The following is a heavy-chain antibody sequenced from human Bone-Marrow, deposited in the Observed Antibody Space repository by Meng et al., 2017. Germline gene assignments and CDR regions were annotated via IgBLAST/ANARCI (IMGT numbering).Heavy chain of an antibody. J-gene: IGHJ4*02. CDR1: GYNFPDYY. V-gene: IGHV1-2*06. Sequence: ASVKVSCKPSGYNFPDYYIHWVRRAPGQGLEWMGRINPKSGDTQYAQKFQARVTMTGDTSISTAYMELSRLRSDDTAVYYCARGRKPLPLSTGIAAAGANYYFDYWGQGTLVTVSS. CDR2: INPKSGDT. CDR3: ARGRKPLPLSTGIAAAGANYYFDY. D-gene: IGHD6-13*01.